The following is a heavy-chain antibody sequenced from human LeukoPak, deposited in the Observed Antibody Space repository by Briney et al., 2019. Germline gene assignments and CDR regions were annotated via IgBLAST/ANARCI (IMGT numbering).Heavy chain of an antibody. CDR3: AKDELWTYYNRGKPNWFDP. D-gene: IGHD3-10*01. CDR2: ISAYNGNT. CDR1: GYTFTSYG. J-gene: IGHJ5*02. V-gene: IGHV1-18*01. Sequence: ASVKVSCKASGYTFTSYGISWVRQAPGQGLEWMGWISAYNGNTNYAQKLQGRVTMTTDTSTSTAYMELRSLRSDDTAVYYCAKDELWTYYNRGKPNWFDPWGPGTLVTVSS.